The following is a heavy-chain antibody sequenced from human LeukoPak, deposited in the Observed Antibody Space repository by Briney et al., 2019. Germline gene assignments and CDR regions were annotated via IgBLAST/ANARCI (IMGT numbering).Heavy chain of an antibody. CDR2: IIPIFRTP. CDR3: GRKAGDCCGHSCYSIDY. Sequence: SVKVSCKTFGGSFSSEAISWVRQAPGQGLEWMGGIIPIFRTPNYAQNFQGRVTITTDESTSTAYMEVSSLRSEDTAVYYCGRKAGDCCGHSCYSIDYWGQGTLVTVSS. V-gene: IGHV1-69*05. CDR1: GGSFSSEA. J-gene: IGHJ4*02. D-gene: IGHD2-15*01.